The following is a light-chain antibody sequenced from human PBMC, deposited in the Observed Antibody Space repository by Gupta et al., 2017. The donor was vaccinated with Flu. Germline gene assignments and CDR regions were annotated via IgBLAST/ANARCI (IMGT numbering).Light chain of an antibody. CDR3: QSHDDITPWV. V-gene: IGLV6-57*03. CDR1: SGSIDSDS. Sequence: FILTQPHSVSESPGHTVTISCTRSSGSIDSDSVQCYQQPPGSAPTTVIYEDTHRPSGGPDRVSGCIDGSSNSALLTISGLKKEDEADYYCQSHDDITPWVLGGGTKLTVL. J-gene: IGLJ3*02. CDR2: EDT.